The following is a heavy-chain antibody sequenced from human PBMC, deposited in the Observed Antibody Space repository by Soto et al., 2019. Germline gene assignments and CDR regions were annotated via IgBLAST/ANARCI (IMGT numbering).Heavy chain of an antibody. J-gene: IGHJ4*02. CDR1: GGSVSSADSY. V-gene: IGHV4-30-4*01. CDR3: ARGRLSGNPPPPHDY. CDR2: IYHSGTT. Sequence: SETLSLTCTGSGGSVSSADSYWSWIRQAPGEGLEWVGHIYHSGTTYYNPSLKGRLTISVDTSKNQFSLTLSSVNAADTEVYFCARGRLSGNPPPPHDYWGQGTLVAVSS. D-gene: IGHD2-21*02.